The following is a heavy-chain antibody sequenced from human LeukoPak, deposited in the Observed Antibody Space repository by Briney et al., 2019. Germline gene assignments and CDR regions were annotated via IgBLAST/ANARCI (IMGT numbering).Heavy chain of an antibody. V-gene: IGHV3-23*01. D-gene: IGHD2-21*02. Sequence: PGGSLRLSCAASGFTFSSYAMSWVRQAPGKALEWVSAISGSGSSTYYADSVKGRFTISRDNSKNTVYLQMTSLRAEDTAVYYCAKCVVVTAILDAFDIWGQGTMVTVSS. CDR1: GFTFSSYA. CDR2: ISGSGSST. J-gene: IGHJ3*02. CDR3: AKCVVVTAILDAFDI.